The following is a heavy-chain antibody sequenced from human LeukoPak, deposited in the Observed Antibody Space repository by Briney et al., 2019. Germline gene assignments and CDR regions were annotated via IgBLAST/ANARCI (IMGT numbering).Heavy chain of an antibody. CDR2: TYYTGNS. D-gene: IGHD1-1*01. CDR1: GGSVSSDNYY. CDR3: ARGYYLPKTAEVGTTALFDY. Sequence: PSETLSLTCTVSGGSVSSDNYYWTWIRQPPGKGLEWIGCTYYTGNSNYNPSLKSRVTILLDTSKNQFSLKLSSVTAADTVVYYCARGYYLPKTAEVGTTALFDYWGQGTLVTVSS. V-gene: IGHV4-61*01. J-gene: IGHJ4*02.